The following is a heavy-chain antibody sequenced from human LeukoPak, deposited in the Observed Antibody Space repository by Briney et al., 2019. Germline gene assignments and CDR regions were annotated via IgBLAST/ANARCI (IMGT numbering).Heavy chain of an antibody. Sequence: ASVKVSCKASGYTFTSHGISWVRQAPGQGLEWMGIINPSGGSTSYAQKFQGRVTMTRDMSTSTVYMELSSLRSEDTAVYYCARESLRYCSGGSCSFDYWGQGTLVTVSS. CDR2: INPSGGST. D-gene: IGHD2-15*01. CDR1: GYTFTSHG. CDR3: ARESLRYCSGGSCSFDY. V-gene: IGHV1-46*01. J-gene: IGHJ4*02.